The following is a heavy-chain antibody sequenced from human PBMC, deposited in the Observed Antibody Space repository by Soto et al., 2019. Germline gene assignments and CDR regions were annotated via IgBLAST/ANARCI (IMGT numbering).Heavy chain of an antibody. V-gene: IGHV3-30-3*01. CDR3: ARGTRLCSGGSCYHYYGMDV. CDR2: ISYDGSNK. CDR1: GFTFSSYA. D-gene: IGHD2-15*01. Sequence: GGSLRLSCAASGFTFSSYAMHWVRQAPGKGLEWVAVISYDGSNKYYADSVKGRFTISRDNSKNTLYLQMNSLRAEDTAVYYCARGTRLCSGGSCYHYYGMDVWGQGTTVTVSS. J-gene: IGHJ6*02.